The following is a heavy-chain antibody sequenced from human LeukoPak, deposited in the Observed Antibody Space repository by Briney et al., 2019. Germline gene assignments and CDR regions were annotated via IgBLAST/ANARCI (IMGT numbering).Heavy chain of an antibody. CDR3: ARDRYSGSYREPFDY. V-gene: IGHV1-18*01. D-gene: IGHD1-26*01. Sequence: ASMKVSCKASGYTFTSYGISWVRQAPGQGLEWMGWISAYNGNTNYAQKLQGRVTMTTDTSTSTAYMELRSPRSDDTAVYYCARDRYSGSYREPFDYWGQGTLVTVSS. CDR1: GYTFTSYG. J-gene: IGHJ4*02. CDR2: ISAYNGNT.